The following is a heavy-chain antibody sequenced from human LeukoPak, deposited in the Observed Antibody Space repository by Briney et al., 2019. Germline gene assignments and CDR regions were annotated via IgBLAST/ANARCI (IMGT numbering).Heavy chain of an antibody. CDR3: ARGLSAVAGKGY. Sequence: SETLSLTCAVYGGSFSGYYWSWIRQPPGKGLEWIGEINHSGSTNYNPSLKSRVTISVDTSKNQFSLKLSSVTAADTAVYYCARGLSAVAGKGYWGQGTVVTVSS. CDR2: INHSGST. CDR1: GGSFSGYY. D-gene: IGHD6-19*01. V-gene: IGHV4-34*01. J-gene: IGHJ1*01.